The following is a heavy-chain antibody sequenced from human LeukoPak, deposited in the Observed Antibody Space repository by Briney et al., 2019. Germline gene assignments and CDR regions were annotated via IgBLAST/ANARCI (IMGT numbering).Heavy chain of an antibody. V-gene: IGHV5-51*01. J-gene: IGHJ4*02. CDR2: IYPGVSDT. CDR3: ARHPDDYNFGNDY. D-gene: IGHD5-24*01. CDR1: GYTFTSYW. Sequence: GESLKISCTGSGYTFTSYWIGWVRQMPGKGLEWMGIIYPGVSDTRYSTSFQGQVTISADKSISTAYLQWSSLKASDTAMYYCARHPDDYNFGNDYWGQGTLVTVSS.